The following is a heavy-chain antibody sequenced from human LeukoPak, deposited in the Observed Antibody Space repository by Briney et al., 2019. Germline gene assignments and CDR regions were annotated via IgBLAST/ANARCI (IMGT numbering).Heavy chain of an antibody. CDR3: AKDLSGGYWVDFDY. V-gene: IGHV3-21*01. Sequence: PGGSLRLSCAASGFTFSSYSMNWVRQTPGKGLEWVSSISSSSSYIYYGDSVKGRFTISRDNAKNSLYLQMNSLRAEDTAVYYCAKDLSGGYWVDFDYWGQGTLVTVSS. CDR1: GFTFSSYS. D-gene: IGHD1-26*01. CDR2: ISSSSSYI. J-gene: IGHJ4*02.